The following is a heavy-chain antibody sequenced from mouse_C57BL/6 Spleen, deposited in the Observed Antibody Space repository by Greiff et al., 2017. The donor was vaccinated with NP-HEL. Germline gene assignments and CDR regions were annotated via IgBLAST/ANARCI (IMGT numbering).Heavy chain of an antibody. CDR3: AGQLRPYAMDY. J-gene: IGHJ4*01. D-gene: IGHD3-2*02. Sequence: EVQVVESGGDLVKPGGSLKLSCAASGFTFSSYGMSWVRQTPDKRLEWVATISSGGSYTYYPDSVKGRFTISRDNAKNTLYLQMSSLKSEDTAMYYCAGQLRPYAMDYWGQGTSVTVSS. CDR2: ISSGGSYT. V-gene: IGHV5-6*01. CDR1: GFTFSSYG.